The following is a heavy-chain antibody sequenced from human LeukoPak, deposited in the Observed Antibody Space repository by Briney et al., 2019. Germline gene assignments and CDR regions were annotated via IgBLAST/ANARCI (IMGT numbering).Heavy chain of an antibody. Sequence: ASVKVSCEVSGYTLTELSMHWVRQAPGKGLEWLGGFDPEDGETIYAQKFQGRVTMTEDTSTDTAYMELSSLRSEDTAVYYCATWEDYYDSSGAFDYWGQGTLVTVSS. J-gene: IGHJ4*02. CDR2: FDPEDGET. CDR1: GYTLTELS. CDR3: ATWEDYYDSSGAFDY. D-gene: IGHD3-22*01. V-gene: IGHV1-24*01.